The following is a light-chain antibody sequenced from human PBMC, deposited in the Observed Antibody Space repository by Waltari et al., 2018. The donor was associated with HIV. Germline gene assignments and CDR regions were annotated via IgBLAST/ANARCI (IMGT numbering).Light chain of an antibody. CDR1: SSNVGRNY. V-gene: IGLV1-47*01. CDR2: RNN. CDR3: AAWDDSLSGRV. J-gene: IGLJ3*02. Sequence: QSVLTQPPSASGTPGPRVTISCSGSSSNVGRNYVYWYQQLPGTAPKLLIYRNNQRPSGVPDRFSGSKSGTSASLAISGLRSEDEADYYCAAWDDSLSGRVFGGGTKLTVL.